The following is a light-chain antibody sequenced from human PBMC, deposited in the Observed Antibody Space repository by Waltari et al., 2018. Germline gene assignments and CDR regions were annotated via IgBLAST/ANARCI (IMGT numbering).Light chain of an antibody. CDR1: QDISTY. Sequence: DIQLTQSPSFLSASVGDRVTIPCRASQDISTYLAWYQQKQGKAPKLLIHAVSTLQAGVPTRFSRGGSGTEFTLTISSLQPEDFATYYCQQLSGYPFTFGPGTKVDIK. V-gene: IGKV1-9*01. CDR3: QQLSGYPFT. J-gene: IGKJ3*01. CDR2: AVS.